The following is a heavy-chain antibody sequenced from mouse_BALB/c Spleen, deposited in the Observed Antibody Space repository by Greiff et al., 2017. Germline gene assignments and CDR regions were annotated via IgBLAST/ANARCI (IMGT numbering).Heavy chain of an antibody. J-gene: IGHJ3*01. CDR2: ISGGGSYT. CDR1: GFTFSDYY. V-gene: IGHV5-4*02. Sequence: EVKVVESGGGLVKPGGSLKLSCAASGFTFSDYYMYWVRQTPEKRLEWVATISGGGSYTYYPDSVKGRFTISRDNAKNNLYLQMSSLKSEDTAMYYCARDEDYGAWFAYWGQGTLVTVSA. CDR3: ARDEDYGAWFAY. D-gene: IGHD1-2*01.